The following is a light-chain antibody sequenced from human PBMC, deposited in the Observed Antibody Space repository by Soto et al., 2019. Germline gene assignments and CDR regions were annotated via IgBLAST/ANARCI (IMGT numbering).Light chain of an antibody. Sequence: EIVMTQSPATLSVSLGERATLSCRASQSVRSSLAWYQQRPGQTPRLLIYDTSTRATGVPARFSGSRSGPEFTLTINSLQSEDFAIYYCQPYNNWPLTFGGGT. CDR1: QSVRSS. V-gene: IGKV3-15*01. J-gene: IGKJ4*01. CDR3: QPYNNWPLT. CDR2: DTS.